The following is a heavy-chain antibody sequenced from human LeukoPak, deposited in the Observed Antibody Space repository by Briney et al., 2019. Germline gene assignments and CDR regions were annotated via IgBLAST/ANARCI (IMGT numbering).Heavy chain of an antibody. CDR2: IIPIFGTS. CDR3: ARGLDASMETAYDY. V-gene: IGHV1-69*05. D-gene: IGHD5-18*01. CDR1: GGSFNACA. J-gene: IGHJ4*02. Sequence: GASVKVSCKASGGSFNACAISWVRQAPGQGLEWMGGIIPIFGTSNYAQKLQGRVTISTDESTSTAYMEVSSLRSEDTAIYYCARGLDASMETAYDYWGQGTLVTVSS.